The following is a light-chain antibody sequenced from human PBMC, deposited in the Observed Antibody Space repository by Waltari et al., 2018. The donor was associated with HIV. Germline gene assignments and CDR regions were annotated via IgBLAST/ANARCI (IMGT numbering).Light chain of an antibody. CDR3: CSYAGSNTHV. J-gene: IGLJ1*01. Sequence: QSALTQPASVSGSPGQPLPLSCTGTSSDVGSSYLFSWYQQHPGKAPKLMIYEVSKRPSGVSNRFSASKSANSASLTISGLQAEDEADYYCCSYAGSNTHVFGTGTKVTVL. CDR1: SSDVGSSYL. V-gene: IGLV2-23*02. CDR2: EVS.